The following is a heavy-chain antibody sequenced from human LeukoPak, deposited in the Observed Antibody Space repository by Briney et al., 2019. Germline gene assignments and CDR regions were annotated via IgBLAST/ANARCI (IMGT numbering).Heavy chain of an antibody. D-gene: IGHD3-3*02. CDR3: ARVASPRHGFDY. V-gene: IGHV3-74*01. CDR1: GFTFTTFW. J-gene: IGHJ4*02. Sequence: GGSLRLSCATSGFTFTTFWMHWVRQAPGKGLVWVSRINHDGSSTNYADSVKGRFTISRDNAKNTLYLQMNSLRAEDTAVYYCARVASPRHGFDYWGQGTLVTVSS. CDR2: INHDGSST.